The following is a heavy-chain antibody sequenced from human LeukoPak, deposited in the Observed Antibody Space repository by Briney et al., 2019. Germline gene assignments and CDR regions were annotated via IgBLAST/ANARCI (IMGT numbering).Heavy chain of an antibody. D-gene: IGHD5/OR15-5a*01. CDR2: IDHNGNT. CDR3: ARDYGDVYD. CDR1: GGSFSGYY. J-gene: IGHJ4*02. Sequence: PSENLSLNCTVYGGSFSGYYWSWIRQPPGPGLQWIGEIDHNGNTNYIPSLKSRITISVDTSKKQFSLRLTSVTAADTAVYYCARDYGDVYDWGQGTLVTVSS. V-gene: IGHV4-34*01.